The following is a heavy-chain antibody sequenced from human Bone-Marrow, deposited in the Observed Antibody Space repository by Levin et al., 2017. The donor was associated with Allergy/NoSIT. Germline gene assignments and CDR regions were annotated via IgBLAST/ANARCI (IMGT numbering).Heavy chain of an antibody. Sequence: TLSLTCTFSGFSLSTNRVGVAWVRQPPGKALEWLALIYGNDDKHYSPSLKSWLSITKDTSKNQVVLTMTNVDPVDTATYYCAHDKPGIGFDPWGQGTLVTVSS. D-gene: IGHD2-15*01. CDR1: GFSLSTNRVG. V-gene: IGHV2-5*01. CDR3: AHDKPGIGFDP. CDR2: IYGNDDK. J-gene: IGHJ5*02.